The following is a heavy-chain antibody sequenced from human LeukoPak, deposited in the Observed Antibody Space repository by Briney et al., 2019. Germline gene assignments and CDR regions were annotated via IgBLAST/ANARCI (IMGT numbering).Heavy chain of an antibody. CDR2: IYYSGRT. J-gene: IGHJ5*02. CDR3: AGGYSSGWYGWFDP. Sequence: SETLSLTCTVSGGSISSYYWSWVRQPPGKGLEWIGYIYYSGRTNYNPSLKSRVTISVDTSKNQFSLKLSSVTAADTAVYYCAGGYSSGWYGWFDPWGQGTLVTVSS. V-gene: IGHV4-59*01. CDR1: GGSISSYY. D-gene: IGHD6-19*01.